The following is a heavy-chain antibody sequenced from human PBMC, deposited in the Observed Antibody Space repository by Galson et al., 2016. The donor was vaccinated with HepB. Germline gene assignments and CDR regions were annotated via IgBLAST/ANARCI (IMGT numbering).Heavy chain of an antibody. CDR1: GFTFGDYW. J-gene: IGHJ4*02. CDR3: VSRRHIAADGVD. D-gene: IGHD6-13*01. CDR2: IKQDGSEK. Sequence: SLRLSCAASGFTFGDYWMTWVRQAPGKGLEWVANIKQDGSEKYYVDSVKGRFTISRDNAKNSLYLQMISLRAEDTAVYYCVSRRHIAADGVDWGQGILVTV. V-gene: IGHV3-7*02.